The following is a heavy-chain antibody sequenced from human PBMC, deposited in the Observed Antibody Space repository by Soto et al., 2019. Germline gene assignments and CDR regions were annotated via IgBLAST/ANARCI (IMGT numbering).Heavy chain of an antibody. V-gene: IGHV4-34*01. D-gene: IGHD5-18*01. CDR2: INHSGST. J-gene: IGHJ6*02. Sequence: KSSETLSLTCAVYGGSFSGYYWSWIRQPPGKGLEWIGEINHSGSTNYNPSLKSRVTISVDTSKNQFSLKLSSVTAADTAVYYCARHLLDTAMEGMDVWGQGTTVTVSS. CDR3: ARHLLDTAMEGMDV. CDR1: GGSFSGYY.